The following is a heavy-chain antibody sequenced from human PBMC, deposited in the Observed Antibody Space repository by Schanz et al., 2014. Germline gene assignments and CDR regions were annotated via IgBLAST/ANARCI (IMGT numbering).Heavy chain of an antibody. CDR1: GFTFSSYA. J-gene: IGHJ4*02. CDR2: ISGRDGST. V-gene: IGHV3-23*01. CDR3: ANNWNLDY. D-gene: IGHD1-20*01. Sequence: EVQLLESGGGLVQPGGSLRLSCAASGFTFSSYAITWFRQAPGMGLEWVSAISGRDGSTYYADSVRGRFTISRDNSKNTLYLQMNSLRAEDTAVYYCANNWNLDYWGQGTLVTVSS.